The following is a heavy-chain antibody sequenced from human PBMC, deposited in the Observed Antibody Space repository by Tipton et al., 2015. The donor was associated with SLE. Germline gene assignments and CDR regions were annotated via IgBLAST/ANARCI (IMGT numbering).Heavy chain of an antibody. CDR1: GGSISSGSYY. Sequence: TLSLTCTVSGGSISSGSYYWSWIRQPAGKGLEWIGHIYTSGSTNYNPSLKSRVTISVDTSKNQFSLKLSSVTAADTAVYYCARLGRYSSSPRTDIWGQGTMVTVSS. J-gene: IGHJ3*02. V-gene: IGHV4-61*09. CDR3: ARLGRYSSSPRTDI. D-gene: IGHD6-6*01. CDR2: IYTSGST.